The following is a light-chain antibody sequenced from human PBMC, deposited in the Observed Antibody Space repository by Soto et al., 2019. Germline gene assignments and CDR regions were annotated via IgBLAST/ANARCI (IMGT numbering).Light chain of an antibody. Sequence: ENVLTQSPGTLYLSPGERAALSCRASQSVPSAYFSWYQQKPGQAPRLLLYGTSSRAAGIPDRFSGSGSGTDFTLTISRLEPEDFAVYYCQQYGNSLHTFCQGTKLEIE. V-gene: IGKV3-20*01. CDR2: GTS. J-gene: IGKJ2*01. CDR3: QQYGNSLHT. CDR1: QSVPSAY.